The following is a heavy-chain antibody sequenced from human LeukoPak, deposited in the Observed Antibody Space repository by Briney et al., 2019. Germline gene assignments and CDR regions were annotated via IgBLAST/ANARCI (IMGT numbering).Heavy chain of an antibody. V-gene: IGHV1-46*01. J-gene: IGHJ4*02. Sequence: ASVKVSCKASGYTFTSYYMHWVRQAPGQGLEWMGIINPSGGSTSYAQKFQGRVTMTRDTSTSTVYMELSSLRSEDTAVYYCARDGEGAVAGGTTNFDYWGQGTLVTVSS. CDR3: ARDGEGAVAGGTTNFDY. D-gene: IGHD6-19*01. CDR1: GYTFTSYY. CDR2: INPSGGST.